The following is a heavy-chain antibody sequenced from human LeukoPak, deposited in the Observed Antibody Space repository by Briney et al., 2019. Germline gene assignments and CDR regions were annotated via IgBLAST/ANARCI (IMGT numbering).Heavy chain of an antibody. J-gene: IGHJ4*02. Sequence: SETLSLTCTVSGGSISSYYWSWIRQPPGKGLEWIGYIYYSGSINYNPSLKSRVTISVDTSKNQFSLKLSSVTAADTAVYYCARAARGRDGYVRYFDYWGQGTLVTVSS. CDR3: ARAARGRDGYVRYFDY. CDR1: GGSISSYY. D-gene: IGHD5-24*01. V-gene: IGHV4-59*01. CDR2: IYYSGSI.